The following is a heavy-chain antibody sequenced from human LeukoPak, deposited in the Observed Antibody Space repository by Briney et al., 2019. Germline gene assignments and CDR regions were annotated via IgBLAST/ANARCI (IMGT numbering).Heavy chain of an antibody. V-gene: IGHV3-21*01. D-gene: IGHD3-10*01. CDR1: GFTFDDYG. J-gene: IGHJ4*02. CDR2: ISSSSSYI. CDR3: ARVALVSGPSYGSESEAADY. Sequence: GGSLRLSCAASGFTFDDYGMSWVRQAPGKGLEWVSSISSSSSYIYYADSVRGRFTISRDNPKNSLYLQMNSLRAEDTAVYYCARVALVSGPSYGSESEAADYWGQGTLVTVSS.